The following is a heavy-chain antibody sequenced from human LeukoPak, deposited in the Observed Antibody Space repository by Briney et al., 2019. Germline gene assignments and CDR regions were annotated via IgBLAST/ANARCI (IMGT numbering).Heavy chain of an antibody. CDR2: INPSGGST. D-gene: IGHD6-19*01. V-gene: IGHV1-46*01. CDR1: GYRFTGYY. J-gene: IGHJ4*02. CDR3: ARDSTNLVGAGLDPYTYFDY. Sequence: ASVKVSCKASGYRFTGYYMHWVRQAPGQGLEWMGIINPSGGSTSYAQKFQGRVTMTRDTSTSTVYMELSSLRSEDTAVYYCARDSTNLVGAGLDPYTYFDYWGQGTLVTVSS.